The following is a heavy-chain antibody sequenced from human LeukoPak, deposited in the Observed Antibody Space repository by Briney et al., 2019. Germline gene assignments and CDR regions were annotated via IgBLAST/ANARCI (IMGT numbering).Heavy chain of an antibody. V-gene: IGHV3-7*03. CDR3: AKDRGRITMIRGVTSSGEFDY. Sequence: PGRSLRLSCAASGFTFSSYAMHWVRQAPGKGLEWVANIKQDGSEKYYVDSVKGRFTISRDNAKNSLYLQMNSLRAEDTAVYYCAKDRGRITMIRGVTSSGEFDYWGQGTLVTVSS. J-gene: IGHJ4*02. D-gene: IGHD3-10*01. CDR1: GFTFSSYA. CDR2: IKQDGSEK.